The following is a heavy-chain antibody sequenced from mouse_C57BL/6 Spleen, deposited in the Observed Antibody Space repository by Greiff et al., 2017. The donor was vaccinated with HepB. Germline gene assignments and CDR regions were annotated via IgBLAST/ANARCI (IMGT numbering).Heavy chain of an antibody. Sequence: QVQLQQSGAELVKPGASVKISCKASGYAFSSYWMNWVKQRPGKGLEWIGQIYPGDGDTNYNGKFKGKATLTADKSSSTAYMQLSSLTSEDSAVYFCARSYYYGSSSGFAYWGQGTLVTVSA. CDR1: GYAFSSYW. CDR3: ARSYYYGSSSGFAY. J-gene: IGHJ3*01. D-gene: IGHD1-1*01. V-gene: IGHV1-80*01. CDR2: IYPGDGDT.